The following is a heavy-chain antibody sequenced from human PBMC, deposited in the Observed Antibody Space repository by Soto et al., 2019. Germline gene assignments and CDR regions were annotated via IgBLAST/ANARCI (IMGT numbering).Heavy chain of an antibody. V-gene: IGHV4-31*03. CDR3: ARGSMVRGVTPFDI. J-gene: IGHJ3*02. Sequence: QVQLQESGPGLVKPSQTLSLTCNVSSGSISRGPYYWSWIRQHPGGGLEWIGYIYYSGSAYYNPSLETRVTMSIDTSKSHFSLKLISVTAADTAVYYCARGSMVRGVTPFDISGHGTLVTVSS. CDR1: SGSISRGPYY. CDR2: IYYSGSA. D-gene: IGHD3-10*01.